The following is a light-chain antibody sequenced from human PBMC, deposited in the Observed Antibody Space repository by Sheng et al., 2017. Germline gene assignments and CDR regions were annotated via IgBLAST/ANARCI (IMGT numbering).Light chain of an antibody. Sequence: EIVLTQSPGTLSLSPGERATLSCRASQSVSSNYLAWYQQRPGQAPRLLIYGASSRATGIPDRFSGSGSGTDFTLTINSLEPEDFAVYYCQHRRTFGQGTKLEI. J-gene: IGKJ2*01. V-gene: IGKV3D-20*02. CDR3: QHRRT. CDR2: GAS. CDR1: QSVSSNY.